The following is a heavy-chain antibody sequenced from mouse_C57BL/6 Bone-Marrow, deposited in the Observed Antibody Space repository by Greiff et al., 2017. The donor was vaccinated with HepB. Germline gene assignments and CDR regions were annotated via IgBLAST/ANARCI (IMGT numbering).Heavy chain of an antibody. V-gene: IGHV1-55*01. CDR1: GYTFTSYW. J-gene: IGHJ2*01. CDR2: IYPGSGST. Sequence: QVQLQQPGAELVKPGASVKMSCKASGYTFTSYWITWVKQRPGQGLEWIGDIYPGSGSTNYNEKFKSKATLTVDTSSSTAYMQLSSLTSEDSAVYYCAREDLQANWDDYFDYWGQGTTLTVSS. CDR3: AREDLQANWDDYFDY. D-gene: IGHD4-1*01.